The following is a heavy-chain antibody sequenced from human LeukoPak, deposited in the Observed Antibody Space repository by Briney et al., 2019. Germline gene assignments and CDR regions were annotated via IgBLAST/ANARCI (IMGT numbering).Heavy chain of an antibody. D-gene: IGHD6-19*01. Sequence: SETLSLTCAVYGGSFSGYYWSWIRQPPGKGLEWIGEINHSGSTNYNPSLRSRVTVSVHTSKNQLSLKLGSVTAADTAVYYCARQWLVSPLFDYWGQGTLVTVSS. CDR1: GGSFSGYY. CDR3: ARQWLVSPLFDY. V-gene: IGHV4-34*01. CDR2: INHSGST. J-gene: IGHJ4*02.